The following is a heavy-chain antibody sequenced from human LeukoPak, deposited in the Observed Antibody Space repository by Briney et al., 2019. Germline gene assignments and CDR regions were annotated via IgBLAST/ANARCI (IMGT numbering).Heavy chain of an antibody. J-gene: IGHJ4*02. Sequence: SVKVSCKASGGTFSSYAISRVRQAPGQGLEWMGGIIPIFGTANYAQKFQGRITITADESTSTAYMELSSLRSEDTAVYYCARGGYCSGGSCYRIDYWGQGTLVTVSS. CDR2: IIPIFGTA. V-gene: IGHV1-69*13. CDR3: ARGGYCSGGSCYRIDY. CDR1: GGTFSSYA. D-gene: IGHD2-15*01.